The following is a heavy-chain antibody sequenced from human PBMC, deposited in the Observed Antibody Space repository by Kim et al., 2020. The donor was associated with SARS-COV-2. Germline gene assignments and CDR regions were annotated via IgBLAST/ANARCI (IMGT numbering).Heavy chain of an antibody. J-gene: IGHJ4*02. D-gene: IGHD2-2*01. CDR2: ISGSGGST. CDR1: GFTFSSYA. Sequence: GGSLRLSCAASGFTFSSYAMRWVRQAPGKGLVWVSAISGSGGSTYYADSVKGRLTISKDNSKNTLYLQMNSLRAEDTAVYYCAKVSLVVVPAANMREYFDYWEQGTLVTVSS. CDR3: AKVSLVVVPAANMREYFDY. V-gene: IGHV3-23*01.